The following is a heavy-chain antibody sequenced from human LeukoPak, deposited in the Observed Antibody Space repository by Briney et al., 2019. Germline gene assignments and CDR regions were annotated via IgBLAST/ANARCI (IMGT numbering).Heavy chain of an antibody. V-gene: IGHV3-23*01. CDR3: AKDLRRLQGGAFDI. CDR1: GFTFNNYA. D-gene: IGHD4-11*01. Sequence: GGSLRLSCAASGFTFNNYAMGWVRQAPGKGLEWVSAISGSGGNTYYADSVKGRFTISRDNSKNTLYLQMNSLRAEDTAVYYCAKDLRRLQGGAFDIWGQGTMVTVSS. CDR2: ISGSGGNT. J-gene: IGHJ3*02.